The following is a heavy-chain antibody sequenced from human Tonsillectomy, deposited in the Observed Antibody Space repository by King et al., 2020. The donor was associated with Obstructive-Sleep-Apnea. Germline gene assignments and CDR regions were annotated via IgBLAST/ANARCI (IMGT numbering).Heavy chain of an antibody. D-gene: IGHD3-22*01. CDR3: ALEADSSCYYGYVDY. J-gene: IGHJ4*02. CDR1: GYTFTSYG. CDR2: ISAYNGNT. Sequence: QLVQSGAEVKKPGASVKVSCKASGYTFTSYGISWVRQAPGHGLEWMGWISAYNGNTNYAQKIQGRVTMTTDTSTSTAYMELRSLRSDDTAVYYCALEADSSCYYGYVDYWGQGTLVTVSS. V-gene: IGHV1-18*04.